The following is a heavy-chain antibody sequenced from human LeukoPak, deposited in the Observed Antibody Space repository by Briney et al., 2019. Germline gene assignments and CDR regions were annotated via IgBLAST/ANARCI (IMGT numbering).Heavy chain of an antibody. V-gene: IGHV3-23*01. J-gene: IGHJ1*01. Sequence: GGSLRLSCAASGFTFSSYAMSWVRQAPGKGLEWVSAISGSGGSTYYADSVKGRFTISRDNSKNTLYLQMNSLRADDTAVYYCAKDPRSGWYAEYFQHWGQGTLVTVSS. D-gene: IGHD6-19*01. CDR2: ISGSGGST. CDR1: GFTFSSYA. CDR3: AKDPRSGWYAEYFQH.